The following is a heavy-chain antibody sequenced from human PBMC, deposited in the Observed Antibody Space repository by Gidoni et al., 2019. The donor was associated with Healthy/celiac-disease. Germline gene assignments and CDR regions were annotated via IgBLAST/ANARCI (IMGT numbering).Heavy chain of an antibody. CDR2: IYSGGST. CDR3: ARVPLRYYYYGMDV. V-gene: IGHV3-53*01. Sequence: EVQLVESGGGLIQPGGSLSLSCAASGFTVSSNYMRWVRQAPGKGLEWVSVIYSGGSTYYADSVKGRFTISRDNSKNTLYLQMNSLRAEDTAVYDCARVPLRYYYYGMDVWGQGTTVTVSS. CDR1: GFTVSSNY. D-gene: IGHD5-12*01. J-gene: IGHJ6*02.